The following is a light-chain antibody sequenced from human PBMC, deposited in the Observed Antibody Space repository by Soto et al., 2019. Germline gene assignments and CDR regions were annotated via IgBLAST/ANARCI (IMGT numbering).Light chain of an antibody. Sequence: QSALTQPASVSGSPGQSITVSCTGTSSDVGGYNYVSWYQQHPGKAPKLMIYKVSTRPSGVSNRFSGSKSGNTASLTISGLQAEDEADYYCSSYISSSPFVFGTGTQLTVL. CDR1: SSDVGGYNY. J-gene: IGLJ7*01. V-gene: IGLV2-14*01. CDR2: KVS. CDR3: SSYISSSPFV.